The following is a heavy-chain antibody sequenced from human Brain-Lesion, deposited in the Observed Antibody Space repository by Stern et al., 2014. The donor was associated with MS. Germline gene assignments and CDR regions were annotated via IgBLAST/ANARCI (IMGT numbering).Heavy chain of an antibody. CDR2: INPNRGGT. V-gene: IGHV1-2*04. CDR3: ATYYYDSTGYNDF. J-gene: IGHJ4*02. CDR1: GYTFTGYY. D-gene: IGHD3-22*01. Sequence: VQLVESGAEVKKPGASVKVSCKASGYTFTGYYMHWVRQAPGQGLEWMGWINPNRGGTNYAQKFQGWVTMTRDTSINTAYMELSRLRSDDTAVYYCATYYYDSTGYNDFWGQGTLVTVSS.